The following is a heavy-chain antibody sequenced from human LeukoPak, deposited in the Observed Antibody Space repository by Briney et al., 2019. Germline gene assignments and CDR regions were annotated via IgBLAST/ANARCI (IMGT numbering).Heavy chain of an antibody. Sequence: PGGSLRLSCAASGFTFDDYAMHWVRQAPGEGLEWVSLISLDGGSTYYADSVKGRFTISRENSKNSLYLQMNSLRAEDTALYYCAKDMSRYSSGWYSCGYWGQGTLVTVSS. D-gene: IGHD6-19*01. V-gene: IGHV3-43D*03. CDR1: GFTFDDYA. CDR2: ISLDGGST. J-gene: IGHJ4*02. CDR3: AKDMSRYSSGWYSCGY.